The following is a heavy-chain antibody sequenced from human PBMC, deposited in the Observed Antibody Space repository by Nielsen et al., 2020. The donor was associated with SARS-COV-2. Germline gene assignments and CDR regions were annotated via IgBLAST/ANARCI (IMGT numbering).Heavy chain of an antibody. V-gene: IGHV3-20*04. J-gene: IGHJ4*02. CDR3: AKEGYGDQGGFDY. CDR1: GFTFDDYG. Sequence: GESLKISCAASGFTFDDYGMSWVRQAPGKGLEWVSGINWNGGSTGYADSVKGRFTISRDNAKNSLYLQMNSLRAEDTALYYCAKEGYGDQGGFDYWGQGTLVTVSS. D-gene: IGHD4-17*01. CDR2: INWNGGST.